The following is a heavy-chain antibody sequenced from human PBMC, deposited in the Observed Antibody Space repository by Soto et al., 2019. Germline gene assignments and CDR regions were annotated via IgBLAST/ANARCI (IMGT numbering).Heavy chain of an antibody. Sequence: GSVKVSFKACGYPFTSYGISWVRQAPGQGLEWIGWTRDYNGNTNYSQKLQGRVTMNTDTSTSTAYMELRSLRSDDTAVYYCARDYGVELDIVVVVAATSYYYYGMDVWGQGTTVTVSS. CDR3: ARDYGVELDIVVVVAATSYYYYGMDV. CDR2: TRDYNGNT. CDR1: GYPFTSYG. D-gene: IGHD2-15*01. V-gene: IGHV1-18*04. J-gene: IGHJ6*01.